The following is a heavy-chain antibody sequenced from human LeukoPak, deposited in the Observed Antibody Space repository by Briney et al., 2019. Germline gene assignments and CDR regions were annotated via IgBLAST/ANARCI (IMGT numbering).Heavy chain of an antibody. CDR3: ARDAYYYDSSGHSLDY. CDR2: IYTSGST. V-gene: IGHV4-4*07. D-gene: IGHD3-22*01. Sequence: SETLSLTCAVYGGSFSGYYWSWIRQPAGKGLEWIGRIYTSGSTNYNPSLKSRVTMSVDTSKNQFSLKLSSVTAADTAVYYCARDAYYYDSSGHSLDYWGQGTLVTVSS. J-gene: IGHJ4*02. CDR1: GGSFSGYY.